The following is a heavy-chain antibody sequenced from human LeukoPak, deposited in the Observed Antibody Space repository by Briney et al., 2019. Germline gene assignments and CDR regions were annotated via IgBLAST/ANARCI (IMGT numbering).Heavy chain of an antibody. CDR2: ISYDGSNK. Sequence: PGGSLRLSCAASGFTFSSYAMHWVRQAPGKGLEWVAVISYDGSNKYYADSVKGRFTISRDNSKNALYLQMNSLRAEDTAVYYCARGLNSKYYYDSSGYGFDYWGQGTLVTVSS. V-gene: IGHV3-30-3*01. CDR3: ARGLNSKYYYDSSGYGFDY. D-gene: IGHD3-22*01. J-gene: IGHJ4*02. CDR1: GFTFSSYA.